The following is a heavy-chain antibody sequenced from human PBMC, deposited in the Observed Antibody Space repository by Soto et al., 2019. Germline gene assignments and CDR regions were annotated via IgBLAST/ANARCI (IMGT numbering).Heavy chain of an antibody. D-gene: IGHD3-3*01. J-gene: IGHJ6*02. CDR1: GFTFSIYS. Sequence: PGGSLRLSCAASGFTFSIYSMNWVRQAPGKGLEWVSYISSSSSTIYYADSVKGRFTISRDNAKNSLYLQMNSLRDEDTAVYYCARDGPSRITIFGVVLRGYGMEVWGQGTTVTVSS. V-gene: IGHV3-48*02. CDR2: ISSSSSTI. CDR3: ARDGPSRITIFGVVLRGYGMEV.